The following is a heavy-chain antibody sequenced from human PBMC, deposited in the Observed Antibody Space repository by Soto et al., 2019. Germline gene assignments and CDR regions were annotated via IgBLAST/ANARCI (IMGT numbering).Heavy chain of an antibody. J-gene: IGHJ4*02. CDR2: INPNSGGT. D-gene: IGHD6-19*01. CDR3: ARERIAVAGVEY. Sequence: QVQLVQAGAEVKKPGASVKVSCKASGYTFTGYYMHWVRQAPGQGLEWMGWINPNSGGTNYAQKFQGWVTMTTETCISTAYMELSRLRSDDTAVYYSARERIAVAGVEYRGQGTLVTVSS. V-gene: IGHV1-2*04. CDR1: GYTFTGYY.